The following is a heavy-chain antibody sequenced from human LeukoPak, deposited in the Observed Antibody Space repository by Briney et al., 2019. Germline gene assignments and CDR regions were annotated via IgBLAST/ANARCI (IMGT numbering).Heavy chain of an antibody. CDR3: ARESPLYKTNWFDP. D-gene: IGHD1-1*01. V-gene: IGHV4-38-2*02. CDR2: IYHSGST. J-gene: IGHJ5*02. CDR1: GYSISSASY. Sequence: PSETLSLTCSVSGYSISSASYWGWIRQRPGKGLEWIGSIYHSGSTYYNPSLKSRVTISADTSKNQFSLNLSSVTAADTAVYYCARESPLYKTNWFDPWGQGTLVTVSS.